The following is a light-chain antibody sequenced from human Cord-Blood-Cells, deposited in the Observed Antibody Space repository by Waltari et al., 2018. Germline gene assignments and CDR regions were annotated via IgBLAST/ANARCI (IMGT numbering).Light chain of an antibody. V-gene: IGLV2-14*01. Sequence: QSALTQPASVSGSPGQSITISCTGTSSDVGGYNYVSWYQQHPGKAPKLMIYDVSKRPSGVSNRFSRSKSGNTASLTISGLHAEDEADYYCSSYTSSSTYVFGTGTKVTVL. CDR3: SSYTSSSTYV. CDR1: SSDVGGYNY. CDR2: DVS. J-gene: IGLJ1*01.